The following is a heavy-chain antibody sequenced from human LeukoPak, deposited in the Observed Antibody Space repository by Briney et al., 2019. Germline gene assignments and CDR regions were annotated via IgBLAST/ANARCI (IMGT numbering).Heavy chain of an antibody. Sequence: ASVKLSCNASGYTFTGYYMHWVRQAPGQGLEWMGWINPNSGGTNYAQKFQGRVTMTRDTSISTAYMELSRLRSDDTAVYYCARALDYYGSGRKDYWGQGTLVTVSS. V-gene: IGHV1-2*02. D-gene: IGHD3-10*01. CDR1: GYTFTGYY. J-gene: IGHJ4*02. CDR3: ARALDYYGSGRKDY. CDR2: INPNSGGT.